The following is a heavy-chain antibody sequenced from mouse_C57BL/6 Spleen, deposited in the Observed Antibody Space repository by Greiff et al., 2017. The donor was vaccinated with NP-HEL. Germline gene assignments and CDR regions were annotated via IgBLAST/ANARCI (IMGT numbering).Heavy chain of an antibody. D-gene: IGHD4-1*01. CDR1: GYAFTNYL. CDR3: ARRWGQGVFDY. J-gene: IGHJ2*01. CDR2: INPGSGGT. V-gene: IGHV1-54*01. Sequence: QVQLQQSGAELVRPGTSVKVSCKASGYAFTNYLLEWVKQRPGQGLEWIGVINPGSGGTYYNEKFKGKATLTADKSSSTAYMQLSSLTSEDSAVYFCARRWGQGVFDYWGQGTTLTVSS.